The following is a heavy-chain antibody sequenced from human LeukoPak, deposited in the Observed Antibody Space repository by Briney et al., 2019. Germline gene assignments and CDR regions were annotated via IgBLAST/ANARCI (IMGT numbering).Heavy chain of an antibody. J-gene: IGHJ6*03. D-gene: IGHD4-17*01. Sequence: ASVKVSCKASGYTFTGYYMHWVRQATGQGLEWMGWMNPNSGNTGYAQKFQGRVTITRNTSISTAYMELSSLRSEDTAVYYCARGLLYGAYYYYYYMDVWGKGTTVTVSS. CDR1: GYTFTGYY. CDR3: ARGLLYGAYYYYYYMDV. V-gene: IGHV1-8*03. CDR2: MNPNSGNT.